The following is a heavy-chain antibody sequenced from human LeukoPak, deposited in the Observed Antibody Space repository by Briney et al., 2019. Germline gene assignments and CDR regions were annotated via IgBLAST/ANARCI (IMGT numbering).Heavy chain of an antibody. Sequence: ASVKVSCKASGFTFTSSAVQWVRQARGQRLEWIGWIVVCSGNTNYAQKFQGRVTITRDMSTSLVYMELSSRRSEDTAVYYCAAEAAYYYDSRDAFDVWGQGTMVTVSS. V-gene: IGHV1-58*01. J-gene: IGHJ3*01. CDR3: AAEAAYYYDSRDAFDV. CDR2: IVVCSGNT. D-gene: IGHD3-22*01. CDR1: GFTFTSSA.